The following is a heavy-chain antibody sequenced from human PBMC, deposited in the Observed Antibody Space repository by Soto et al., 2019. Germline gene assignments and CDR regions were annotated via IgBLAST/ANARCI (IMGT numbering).Heavy chain of an antibody. Sequence: ASVKVSCKASGYSFVNYYINWVRLAPGQGLEWMGIIYPRGGNISYAQKFQGRVSMTSDTAASTVYMELTSLRSDDTAVYFCARDWIAVAGSISFSQAFPLLDGMDLWGQGTTVTVSS. CDR1: GYSFVNYY. CDR2: IYPRGGNI. CDR3: ARDWIAVAGSISFSQAFPLLDGMDL. J-gene: IGHJ6*02. D-gene: IGHD6-19*01. V-gene: IGHV1-46*01.